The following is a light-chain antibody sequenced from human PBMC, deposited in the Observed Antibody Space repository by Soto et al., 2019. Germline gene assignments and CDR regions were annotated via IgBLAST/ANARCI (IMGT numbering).Light chain of an antibody. CDR2: DVS. V-gene: IGLV2-14*01. J-gene: IGLJ2*01. Sequence: QSALTQPASVSEYPGQSITISCTGTSSDIGGYHYVSWYQQHPGKAPKLMIYDVSNRPSGISNRCSGSRSGNTASLTISGLQAEDEADYYCSSYTSSSTVIFGGGTKLTVL. CDR3: SSYTSSSTVI. CDR1: SSDIGGYHY.